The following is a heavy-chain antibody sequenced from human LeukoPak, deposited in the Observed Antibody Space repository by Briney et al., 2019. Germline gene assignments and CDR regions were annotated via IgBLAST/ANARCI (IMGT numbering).Heavy chain of an antibody. Sequence: ASVKVSCKASGYTFTGYYMHWVRQAPGQGLEWMGRINPNSGGTNYAQKFQGRVTMTRDTSISTAYMELSSLRSEDTAVYYCARVRSITMVRGENWFDPWGQGTLVTVSS. CDR1: GYTFTGYY. J-gene: IGHJ5*02. CDR3: ARVRSITMVRGENWFDP. V-gene: IGHV1-2*06. CDR2: INPNSGGT. D-gene: IGHD3-10*01.